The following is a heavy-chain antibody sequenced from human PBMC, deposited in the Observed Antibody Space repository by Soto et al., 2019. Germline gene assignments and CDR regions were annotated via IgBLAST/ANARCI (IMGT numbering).Heavy chain of an antibody. V-gene: IGHV1-69*01. CDR3: ARGVKEWERLYYSGMDV. J-gene: IGHJ6*02. CDR1: GGTFSSFL. Sequence: QVQLLQSGAEVKKPGSSVKVSCQASGGTFSSFLVSWVRQAPGQGLEWMAGVMPTFGTSNYAQKFHDRVTITADESTKTVYRQLSSLTSEDTAVYYCARGVKEWERLYYSGMDVWGPGTTVTVSS. D-gene: IGHD1-26*01. CDR2: VMPTFGTS.